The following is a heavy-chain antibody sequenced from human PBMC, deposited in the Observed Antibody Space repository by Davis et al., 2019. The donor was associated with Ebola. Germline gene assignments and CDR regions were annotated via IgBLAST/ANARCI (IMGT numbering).Heavy chain of an antibody. CDR3: ARREHNWNYFDY. V-gene: IGHV4-34*01. D-gene: IGHD1-20*01. Sequence: MPSETLSLTCNVSGGSISFYYWSWIRQPPGKGLEWIGEINHSGSTNYNPSLKRRVTTSVDTSKNQFSLKLSSVSAADTAVYYCARREHNWNYFDYWGQGTLVTVSS. CDR1: GGSISFYY. CDR2: INHSGST. J-gene: IGHJ4*02.